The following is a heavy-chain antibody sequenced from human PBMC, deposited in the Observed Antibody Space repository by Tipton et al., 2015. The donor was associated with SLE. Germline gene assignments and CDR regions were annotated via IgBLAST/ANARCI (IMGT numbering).Heavy chain of an antibody. CDR3: ATEYKSVFDS. CDR1: GGILRDYA. Sequence: QLVQSGAEVKRPGSSVKVSCKASGGILRDYAISWVRQAPGQGLEWMGGIVPFLGRPNYAQKFQGRVTISADESSTTVYMELSSLRSDDTAVYYCATEYKSVFDSWGQGTLVTVSS. V-gene: IGHV1-69*01. J-gene: IGHJ4*02. D-gene: IGHD1-1*01. CDR2: IVPFLGRP.